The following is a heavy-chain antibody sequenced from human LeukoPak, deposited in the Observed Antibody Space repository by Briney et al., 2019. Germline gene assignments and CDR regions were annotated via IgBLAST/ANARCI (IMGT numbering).Heavy chain of an antibody. V-gene: IGHV4-61*02. CDR3: ARGKDDYGDYVGFDP. CDR1: GGSVSSGSYY. CDR2: IYTSGST. D-gene: IGHD4-17*01. J-gene: IGHJ5*02. Sequence: PSETLSLICTVSGGSVSSGSYYWRWIRQPAGKGLEWIGRIYTSGSTNYNPSLKSRVTISVDTSKNQFSLKLSSVTAADTAVYYCARGKDDYGDYVGFDPWGQGTLVTVSS.